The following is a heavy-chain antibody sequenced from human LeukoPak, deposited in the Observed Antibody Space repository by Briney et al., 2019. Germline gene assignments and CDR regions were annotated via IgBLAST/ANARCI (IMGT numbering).Heavy chain of an antibody. V-gene: IGHV4-39*07. CDR1: GGSISSSSYY. D-gene: IGHD6-19*01. CDR3: ARAGNLRQWLARTPFDY. J-gene: IGHJ4*02. CDR2: IYYSGST. Sequence: KSSETLSLTCTVSGGSISSSSYYWGWIRQPPGKGLEWIGSIYYSGSTYYNPSLKSRVTISVDTSKNQFFLKLSSVTAADTAVYYCARAGNLRQWLARTPFDYWGQGTLVTVSS.